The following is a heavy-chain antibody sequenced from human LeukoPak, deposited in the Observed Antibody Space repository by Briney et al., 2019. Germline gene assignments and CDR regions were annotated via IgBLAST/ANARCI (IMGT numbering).Heavy chain of an antibody. CDR2: INSDGSST. V-gene: IGHV3-74*01. J-gene: IGHJ3*02. CDR1: GFTFSNAW. Sequence: GGSLRLSCAASGFTFSNAWMSWVRQAPGKGLVWVSRINSDGSSTSYADSVKGRFTISRDNAKNTLYLQMNSLRAEDTAVYYCARDPVYCGGDCYYDAFDIWGQGTMVTVSS. D-gene: IGHD2-21*02. CDR3: ARDPVYCGGDCYYDAFDI.